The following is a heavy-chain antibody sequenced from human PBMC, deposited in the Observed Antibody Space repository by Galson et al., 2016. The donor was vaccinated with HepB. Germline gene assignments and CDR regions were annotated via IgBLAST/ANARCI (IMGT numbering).Heavy chain of an antibody. V-gene: IGHV3-7*04. CDR1: GFTFSTYW. CDR3: ARDLSPSHADNWYDALDL. D-gene: IGHD5-24*01. CDR2: INQGGSEE. Sequence: SLRLSCAASGFTFSTYWMTWVRQAPGKGLEWVANINQGGSEENYVDSMKGRFTISRGNAKNSLFLQINSLRAEDTAVYYCARDLSPSHADNWYDALDLWGQGTLVTVSS. J-gene: IGHJ3*01.